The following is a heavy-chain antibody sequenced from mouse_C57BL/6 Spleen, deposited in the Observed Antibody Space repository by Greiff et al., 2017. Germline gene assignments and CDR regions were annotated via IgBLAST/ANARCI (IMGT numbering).Heavy chain of an antibody. CDR2: IDPETGGT. J-gene: IGHJ2*01. CDR3: TRGRGITTVVAYYVDY. V-gene: IGHV1-15*01. Sequence: VQLQQSGAELVRPGASVTLSCKASGYTFTDYEMHWVKQTPVHGLEWIGAIDPETGGTAYNQKFKGKAILTADKSSSTAYMELRSLTSEDSAVYYCTRGRGITTVVAYYVDYWGQGTTLTVSS. D-gene: IGHD1-1*01. CDR1: GYTFTDYE.